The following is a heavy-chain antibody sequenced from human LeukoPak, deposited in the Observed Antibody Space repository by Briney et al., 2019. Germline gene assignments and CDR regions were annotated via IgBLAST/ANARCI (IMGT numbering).Heavy chain of an antibody. V-gene: IGHV3-30-3*01. CDR3: ARAPRDTMIVVAL. CDR1: GFTFSSYA. D-gene: IGHD3-22*01. Sequence: GGSLRLSCAASGFTFSSYAMHWVRQAPGKGLEWVAVISYDGSNKYYADSVKGRFTISRDNSKNTLYLQMNSLRAEDTAVYYCARAPRDTMIVVALWGQGTLVTVSS. CDR2: ISYDGSNK. J-gene: IGHJ4*02.